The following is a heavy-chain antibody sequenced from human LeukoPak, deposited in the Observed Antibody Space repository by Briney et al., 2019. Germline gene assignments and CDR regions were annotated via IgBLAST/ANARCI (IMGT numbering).Heavy chain of an antibody. CDR3: AIGYSSGWYNGMDV. CDR1: GFTFSSYA. D-gene: IGHD6-19*01. Sequence: GGSLRLSCAASGFTFSSYAIHWVRQAPGKGLEWVAVISYDGSNKYYADSVKGRFTISRDNSKNTLYLQMNSLRAEDTAVYYCAIGYSSGWYNGMDVWGQGTTVTVSS. CDR2: ISYDGSNK. V-gene: IGHV3-30-3*01. J-gene: IGHJ6*02.